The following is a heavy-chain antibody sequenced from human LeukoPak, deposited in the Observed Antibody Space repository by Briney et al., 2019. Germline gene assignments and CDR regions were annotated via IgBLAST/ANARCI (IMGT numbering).Heavy chain of an antibody. V-gene: IGHV3-53*01. CDR1: GFTVSSNY. J-gene: IGHJ4*02. Sequence: GGSLRLSCAASGFTVSSNYMTWVRQAPGKGLESVSVIYSGGSTYYTDSVKGRFTISRDNSKNTLYLQMNSLRAEDTAVYYCARDSGYDSSGYFNYWGQGTLVTVSS. CDR2: IYSGGST. D-gene: IGHD3-22*01. CDR3: ARDSGYDSSGYFNY.